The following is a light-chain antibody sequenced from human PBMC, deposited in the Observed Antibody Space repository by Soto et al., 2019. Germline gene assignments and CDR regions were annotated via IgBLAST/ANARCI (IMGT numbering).Light chain of an antibody. J-gene: IGKJ1*01. V-gene: IGKV1-5*01. CDR2: DAS. CDR1: ESIKGW. CDR3: QQYNNHWT. Sequence: MTQSPATLSVSPGERATLSCRASESIKGWLAWYQQKPGKAPKLLIYDASSLKGGVPSRFSGSGSGTEFTLTISSLQPDDFATYYCQQYNNHWTFGQGTKV.